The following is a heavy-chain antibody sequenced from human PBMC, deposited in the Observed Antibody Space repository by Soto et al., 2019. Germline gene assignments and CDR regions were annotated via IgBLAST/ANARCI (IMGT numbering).Heavy chain of an antibody. D-gene: IGHD3-22*01. CDR2: AYGSGST. J-gene: IGHJ5*02. CDR1: GYSISNGYY. Sequence: PSETLSLTCTVSGYSISNGYYWCRLQHPQGKGLESIGNAYGSGSTYYNPSVKGRVAISVDTSKDHFSLRLISVSAAVTAVYYSGKDNDSSSYYDPWGQGTLVTVSS. CDR3: GKDNDSSSYYDP. V-gene: IGHV4-38-2*02.